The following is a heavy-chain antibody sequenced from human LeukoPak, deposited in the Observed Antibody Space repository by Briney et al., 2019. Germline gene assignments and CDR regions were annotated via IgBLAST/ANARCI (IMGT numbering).Heavy chain of an antibody. V-gene: IGHV3-30*04. J-gene: IGHJ4*02. CDR2: ISYDGSNK. Sequence: GGSLRLSCAASGFTFSSYAMHWVRQAPGKGLEWVAVISYDGSNKYYADSVKGRFTISRDNSKNTLYLQMNSLRAEDTAVYYCARESIVVIAHYFDYWGQATLVTVSS. CDR1: GFTFSSYA. CDR3: ARESIVVIAHYFDY. D-gene: IGHD3-22*01.